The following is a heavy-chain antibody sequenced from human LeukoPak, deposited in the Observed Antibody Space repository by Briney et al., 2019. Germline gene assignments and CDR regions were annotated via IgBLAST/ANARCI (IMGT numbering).Heavy chain of an antibody. CDR3: AKGGMIAAAGYSPEYFQH. Sequence: TGGSLRLSCAASGFTFSSYAMSWVRQAPGKGLEWVSAISGSGGSTYYADSVKGRFTISRDNSKNTLYLQMNSLRAEDTAVYYCAKGGMIAAAGYSPEYFQHWGQGTLVTVSS. V-gene: IGHV3-23*01. CDR2: ISGSGGST. J-gene: IGHJ1*01. D-gene: IGHD6-13*01. CDR1: GFTFSSYA.